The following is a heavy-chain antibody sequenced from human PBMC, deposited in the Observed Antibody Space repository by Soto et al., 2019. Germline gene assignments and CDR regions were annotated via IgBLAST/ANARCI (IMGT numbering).Heavy chain of an antibody. CDR2: IYYSGST. D-gene: IGHD6-6*01. V-gene: IGHV4-59*08. J-gene: IGHJ4*02. CDR3: ARRVAARAFDY. Sequence: SETLSLTCTVSGGSISSYYWSWIRQPPGKGLEWIGYIYYSGSTNYNPSLKSRVTISVDTSKNQFSLKLSSVTAADTAVYYCARRVAARAFDYWGQGTLVTVSS. CDR1: GGSISSYY.